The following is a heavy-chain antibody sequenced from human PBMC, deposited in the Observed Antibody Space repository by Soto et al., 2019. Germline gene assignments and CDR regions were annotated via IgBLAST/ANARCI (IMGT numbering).Heavy chain of an antibody. CDR2: IYPDDSDT. CDR1: GYSFTNYW. Sequence: PXESLKISCKGSGYSFTNYWIGWVRQMPGKGLEWMGMIYPDDSDTKYSPSFQGQVTFSADKSINTAYLQWSSLKASDTAIYYCARLEWLSLAAWFDPWGQGPLVTVSS. J-gene: IGHJ5*02. D-gene: IGHD3-3*01. V-gene: IGHV5-51*01. CDR3: ARLEWLSLAAWFDP.